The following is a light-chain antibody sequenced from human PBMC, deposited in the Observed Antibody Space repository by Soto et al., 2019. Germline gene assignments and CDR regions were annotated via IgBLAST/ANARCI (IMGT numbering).Light chain of an antibody. CDR2: GAF. CDR3: QQYLITTWT. CDR1: QSVSSN. V-gene: IGKV3-15*01. Sequence: EIVITQSPATLSVSPGERATLSCRASQSVSSNLAWYQQKPGQAPRILIYGAFTRETGIPERFSGSGAGTECTLTIGRLEPEDVAVDYCQQYLITTWTFGQGTKVDIK. J-gene: IGKJ1*01.